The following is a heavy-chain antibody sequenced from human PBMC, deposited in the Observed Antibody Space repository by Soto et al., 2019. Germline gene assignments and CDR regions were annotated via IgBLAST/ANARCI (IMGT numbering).Heavy chain of an antibody. CDR2: IYYSGST. CDR3: ARVVVITNWFDP. Sequence: QVQLQESGPGLVKPSQTLSLTCTVSGGSISSGDYYWSWIRQPPGKGLEWIGYIYYSGSTYYNPSLRSQVTISVDTSKNQCSLKLSSVTAADTAVYYCARVVVITNWFDPWGQGTLVTVSS. V-gene: IGHV4-30-4*01. D-gene: IGHD3-22*01. CDR1: GGSISSGDYY. J-gene: IGHJ5*02.